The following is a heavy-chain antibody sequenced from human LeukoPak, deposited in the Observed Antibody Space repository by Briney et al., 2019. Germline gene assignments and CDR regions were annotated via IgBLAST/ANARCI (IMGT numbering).Heavy chain of an antibody. CDR2: IYYSGST. CDR3: ARVPPVPAPGPYYDFWSGYYMYAFDI. CDR1: GGSISSGGYY. D-gene: IGHD3-3*01. V-gene: IGHV4-31*03. Sequence: SETLSLTCTVSGGSISSGGYYWSWIRQHPGKGLEWIGYIYYSGSTYYNPSLKSRVTISVDTSKNQFSLKLSSVTAADTAVYYCARVPPVPAPGPYYDFWSGYYMYAFDIWGQGTMVTVSS. J-gene: IGHJ3*02.